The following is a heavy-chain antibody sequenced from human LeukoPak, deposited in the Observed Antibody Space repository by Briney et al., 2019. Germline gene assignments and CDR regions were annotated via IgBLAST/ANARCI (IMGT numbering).Heavy chain of an antibody. J-gene: IGHJ4*02. V-gene: IGHV3-53*01. CDR1: GFTVSSNY. CDR3: ARESYYYDSSGYYPHYYFDY. Sequence: GGSLRLSCAASGFTVSSNYMSWVRQAPGKGLEWVSVIYSGGSTNYADSVKGRFTISRDNSKNTLYLQMNSLGAEDTAVYYCARESYYYDSSGYYPHYYFDYWGQGTLVTVSS. D-gene: IGHD3-22*01. CDR2: IYSGGST.